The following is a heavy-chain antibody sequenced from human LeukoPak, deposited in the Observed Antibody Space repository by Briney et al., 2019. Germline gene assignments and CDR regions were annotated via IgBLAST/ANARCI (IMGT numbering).Heavy chain of an antibody. CDR1: GFTFSSCG. V-gene: IGHV3-23*01. D-gene: IGHD4-23*01. CDR2: ISGRDTNT. CDR3: AKRSDYGSNGNYFDS. J-gene: IGHJ4*02. Sequence: GGSLRLSCAASGFTFSSCGMSWVRQAPGKGLEWVSAISGRDTNTYYADSVQGRFTISRDNSKNTLYLQMNSLRAEDTAVYYCAKRSDYGSNGNYFDSWGQGTPVTVSS.